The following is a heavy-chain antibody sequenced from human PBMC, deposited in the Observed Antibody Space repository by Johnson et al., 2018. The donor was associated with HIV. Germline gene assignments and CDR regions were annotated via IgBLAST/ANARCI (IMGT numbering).Heavy chain of an antibody. V-gene: IGHV3-30*02. CDR2: VLYDGGKK. D-gene: IGHD3-22*01. Sequence: QVQLVESGGGVVQPGGSLRLSCAASGFTFSSYALHWVRQAPGKGLEWVAVVLYDGGKKYYLESVQGRFTISRDNSKNTLYLQMNSLRSEDTAVYYCAKEGEYFYDSSGFDAFDMWGQGTMVTVSS. CDR3: AKEGEYFYDSSGFDAFDM. CDR1: GFTFSSYA. J-gene: IGHJ3*02.